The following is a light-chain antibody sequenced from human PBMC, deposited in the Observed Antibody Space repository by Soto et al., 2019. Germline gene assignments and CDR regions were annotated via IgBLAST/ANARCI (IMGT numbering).Light chain of an antibody. CDR1: QDISNY. V-gene: IGKV1-9*01. J-gene: IGKJ5*01. CDR3: QQINSYPRIT. Sequence: DVNATQSQSSLSASVGDIVTITCQASQDISNYLNWYQQKPGKAPKLMIYAAYTLQSGVPSRFSGSGSGTEFTLTISSLQPEDFATYYCQQINSYPRITCGQGTRLEIK. CDR2: AAY.